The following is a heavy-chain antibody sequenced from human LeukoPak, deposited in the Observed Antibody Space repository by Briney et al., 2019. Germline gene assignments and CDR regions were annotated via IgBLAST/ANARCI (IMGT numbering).Heavy chain of an antibody. CDR2: IYYSGST. CDR3: AREGVVITRWFDP. J-gene: IGHJ5*02. CDR1: GGSISSGGYY. D-gene: IGHD3-22*01. Sequence: SETLSLTGTVSGGSISSGGYYWSWIRQHPGKGLEWIGYIYYSGSTYYNPSLKSRVTISVDTSKNQFSLKLSSVTAADTAVYYCAREGVVITRWFDPWGQGTLVTVSS. V-gene: IGHV4-31*03.